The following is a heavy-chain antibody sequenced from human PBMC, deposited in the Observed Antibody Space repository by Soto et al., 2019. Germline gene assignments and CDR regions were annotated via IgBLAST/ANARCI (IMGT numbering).Heavy chain of an antibody. D-gene: IGHD4-17*01. CDR3: ARDFIPEYGDYAVGYYGMDV. J-gene: IGHJ6*02. V-gene: IGHV1-18*01. Sequence: QVQLVQSGAEVKKPGASVKVSCKASGYTFSSYGISWVRQAPGQGLEWMGWISGYNGNTNYAQKLQGRVTMTTDTPTSTAYMELRSLRSDDTAVYYCARDFIPEYGDYAVGYYGMDVWGQETTVTVSS. CDR2: ISGYNGNT. CDR1: GYTFSSYG.